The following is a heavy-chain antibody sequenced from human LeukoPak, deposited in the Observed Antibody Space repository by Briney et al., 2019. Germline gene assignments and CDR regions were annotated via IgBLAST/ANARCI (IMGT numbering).Heavy chain of an antibody. Sequence: SETLSLTCTVSGDSISNFYWSWIRQPAGKGLEWIGRIYTSGSTNYNPSLKSRVTISVDTSKNQFSLKLSSVTAADTAVYYCAREALLWFGELPSVYYYYYMDVWGKGTTVTVSS. CDR2: IYTSGST. CDR1: GDSISNFY. D-gene: IGHD3-10*01. V-gene: IGHV4-4*07. J-gene: IGHJ6*03. CDR3: AREALLWFGELPSVYYYYYMDV.